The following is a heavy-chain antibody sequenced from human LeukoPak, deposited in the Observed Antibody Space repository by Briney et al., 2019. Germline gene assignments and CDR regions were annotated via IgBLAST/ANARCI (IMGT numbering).Heavy chain of an antibody. D-gene: IGHD3-3*01. CDR2: GSESGGT. J-gene: IGHJ5*02. Sequence: PSETLSLTCAVYGGSLNGHYWSWIRQPPGKGRGWIGEGSESGGTKFNPSLKSRVTISADTSKNQFSLKLNSVTAADTAVYYCAKNGQSGFSFDPWGQGTLVTVSS. CDR3: AKNGQSGFSFDP. V-gene: IGHV4-34*01. CDR1: GGSLNGHY.